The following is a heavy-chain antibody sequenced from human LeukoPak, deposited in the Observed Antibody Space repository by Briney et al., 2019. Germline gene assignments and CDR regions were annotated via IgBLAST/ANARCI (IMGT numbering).Heavy chain of an antibody. Sequence: PGGSLRLSCVASAFTFSDTWMSWVRQAPGKGLEWVANIKEDGNEKYYVDSVKGRFTISRDNAKNSLYLQMNSLRVEDTAVYYCARRRSWLAFDIWGQGTMVTVSS. J-gene: IGHJ3*02. CDR3: ARRRSWLAFDI. CDR1: AFTFSDTW. CDR2: IKEDGNEK. V-gene: IGHV3-7*01. D-gene: IGHD3-9*01.